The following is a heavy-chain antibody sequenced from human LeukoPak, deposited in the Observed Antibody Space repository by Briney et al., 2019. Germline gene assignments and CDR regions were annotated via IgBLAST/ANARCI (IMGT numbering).Heavy chain of an antibody. J-gene: IGHJ6*02. D-gene: IGHD6-19*01. CDR2: ISSSSSTI. Sequence: GGSLRLSCAASGFTFSSYSMNWVRQAPGKGLEWVSYISSSSSTIYYADSVKGRFTISRDNAKNSLYLQMNSLRAEDTAVYYCARGTPSSSGWLYYGMDVWGQGTTVTVPS. CDR1: GFTFSSYS. V-gene: IGHV3-48*04. CDR3: ARGTPSSSGWLYYGMDV.